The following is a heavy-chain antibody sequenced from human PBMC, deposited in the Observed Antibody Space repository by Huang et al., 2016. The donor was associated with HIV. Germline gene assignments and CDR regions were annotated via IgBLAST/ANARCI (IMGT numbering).Heavy chain of an antibody. J-gene: IGHJ4*02. CDR3: ASLFFDY. Sequence: QVQLQQWGAGVLKPSETLSLTCAVYGGSFSGYYWSWIRQSPGKGLEWIGEINHSGSTNDNPSLKGRVTMSVDTSKNQFSLKLSSVTAADTAVYYCASLFFDYWGQGILVTVSS. V-gene: IGHV4-34*01. CDR1: GGSFSGYY. CDR2: INHSGST.